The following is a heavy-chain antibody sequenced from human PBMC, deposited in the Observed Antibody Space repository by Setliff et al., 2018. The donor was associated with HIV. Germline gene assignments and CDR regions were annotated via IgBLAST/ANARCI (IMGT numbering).Heavy chain of an antibody. CDR1: GFTFHTYT. D-gene: IGHD4-4*01. J-gene: IGHJ3*02. V-gene: IGHV3-48*01. CDR3: ARTVDYKGLDT. CDR2: ISSSSITT. Sequence: GSLRLSCAASGFTFHTYTINWVRQAPGKGLEWVSYISSSSITTYYADSAKGRFIVSRDNAKSTLFLQMNSLRAEDTAMYYCARTVDYKGLDTWGQGTMVT.